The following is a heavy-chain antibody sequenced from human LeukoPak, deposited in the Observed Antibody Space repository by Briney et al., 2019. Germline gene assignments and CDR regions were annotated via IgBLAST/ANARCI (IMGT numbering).Heavy chain of an antibody. CDR3: ARYCRSTTCILRAFDY. CDR2: IYHTGST. J-gene: IGHJ4*02. Sequence: PSETLSLTCSVSGYSFTSGHYWGWIRQPPGKGLEWIGDIYHTGSTHYNPSLKSRVTISVDTSKNQFSLKLSSVAAADTAVYYCARYCRSTTCILRAFDYWGQGTLVTVSS. V-gene: IGHV4-38-2*01. D-gene: IGHD2-2*01. CDR1: GYSFTSGHY.